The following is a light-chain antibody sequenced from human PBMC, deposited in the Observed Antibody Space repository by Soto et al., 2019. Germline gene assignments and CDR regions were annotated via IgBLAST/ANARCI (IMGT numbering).Light chain of an antibody. V-gene: IGKV1-17*03. J-gene: IGKJ2*01. CDR3: LQHQTYPYT. CDR1: QDISRF. CDR2: ETS. Sequence: DVPMAQSPSAMSASVGARVTIACRASQDISRFVAWVQHKAGIAPERLIYETSNLQPGVPSRFSGSGSETELTLASSGLQPGDFSTYYCLQHQTYPYTFGRGTKLEIK.